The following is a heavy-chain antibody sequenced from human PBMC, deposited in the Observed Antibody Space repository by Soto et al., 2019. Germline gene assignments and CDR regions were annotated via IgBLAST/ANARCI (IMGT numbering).Heavy chain of an antibody. Sequence: SETLSLTCAVSGASFSEYYWSWIRQPPGKGLEWLGEINHRGSSHYNPSHSSRITMSVDSSKNQFSLRLNSVTAADTAVYYCASFKILAWSTYSIFFDYWGQGALVTVSS. CDR3: ASFKILAWSTYSIFFDY. V-gene: IGHV4-34*10. CDR2: INHRGSS. CDR1: GASFSEYY. D-gene: IGHD2-21*01. J-gene: IGHJ4*02.